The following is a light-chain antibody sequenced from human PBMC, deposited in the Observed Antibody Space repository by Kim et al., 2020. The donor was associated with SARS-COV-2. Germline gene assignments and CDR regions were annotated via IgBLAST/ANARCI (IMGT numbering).Light chain of an antibody. J-gene: IGKJ1*01. V-gene: IGKV1-5*03. CDR3: QQYNSNFPWT. Sequence: DVQMTQSPSTLSSSVGDTVTITCRASQSIINWLAWYQQKPGKAPKLLIYKASTLEDGVPSRFSGSGSGTEFTLTIRSLQPDDFGTYYCQQYNSNFPWTFGQGTKVDIK. CDR1: QSIINW. CDR2: KAS.